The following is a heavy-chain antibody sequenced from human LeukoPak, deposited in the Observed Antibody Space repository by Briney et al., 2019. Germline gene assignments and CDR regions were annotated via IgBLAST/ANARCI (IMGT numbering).Heavy chain of an antibody. CDR2: IKSKTDGGTT. V-gene: IGHV3-15*01. J-gene: IGHJ4*02. CDR3: TTDRQLWLYRDY. D-gene: IGHD5-18*01. CDR1: GFTFSNAW. Sequence: PGGSLRLSCAASGFTFSNAWMSWVRQAPGKGLEWVGRIKSKTDGGTTDYAAPVKGRFTISRDDSKNTLYLQTNSLKTEDTAVYYCTTDRQLWLYRDYWGQGTLVTVSS.